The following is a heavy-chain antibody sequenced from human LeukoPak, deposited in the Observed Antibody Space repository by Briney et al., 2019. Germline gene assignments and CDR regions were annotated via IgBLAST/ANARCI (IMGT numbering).Heavy chain of an antibody. D-gene: IGHD6-6*01. CDR1: GGTFSSYA. J-gene: IGHJ4*02. V-gene: IGHV1-69*04. CDR3: ARGAHSSSSLLDY. Sequence: GSSVKVSCKASGGTFSSYAISWVRQAPGQGLEWMGRIIPILGIANYAQKFQGRVTITADKSTSTAYMELSSLRSEDTAVYYCARGAHSSSSLLDYWGQGTLVTVSS. CDR2: IIPILGIA.